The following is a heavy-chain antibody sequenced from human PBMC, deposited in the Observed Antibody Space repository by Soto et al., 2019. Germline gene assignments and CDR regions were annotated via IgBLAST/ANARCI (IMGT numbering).Heavy chain of an antibody. CDR3: ASITIFDYGMDV. J-gene: IGHJ6*02. CDR2: IIPIFGTA. D-gene: IGHD3-3*01. CDR1: GGTFSSYA. V-gene: IGHV1-69*13. Sequence: ASVKVSCKASGGTFSSYAISWVRQAPGQGLEWMGGIIPIFGTANYAQKFQGRVTITADESTSTAYMELSSLRSEDTAVYYCASITIFDYGMDVWGQGTTVTRLL.